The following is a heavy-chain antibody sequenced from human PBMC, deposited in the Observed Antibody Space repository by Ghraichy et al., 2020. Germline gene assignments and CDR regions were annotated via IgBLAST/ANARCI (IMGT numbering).Heavy chain of an antibody. CDR3: ARSSDSSGYGY. V-gene: IGHV4-39*07. Sequence: SETLSLTCTVSGGSISSSSYYWGWIRQPPGKGLEWIGSIYYSGSTYYNPSLKSRVTISVDTSKNQFSLKLSSVTAADTAVYYCARSSDSSGYGYWGQGTLVTVSS. CDR2: IYYSGST. J-gene: IGHJ4*02. CDR1: GGSISSSSYY. D-gene: IGHD3-22*01.